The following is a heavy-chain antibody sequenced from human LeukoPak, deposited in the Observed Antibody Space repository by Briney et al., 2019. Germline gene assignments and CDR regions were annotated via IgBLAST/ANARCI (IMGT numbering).Heavy chain of an antibody. D-gene: IGHD1-26*01. J-gene: IGHJ4*02. CDR3: ARDLLVGATNYFDY. CDR2: ISSSGSTI. Sequence: GGSLRLSCAASGFTFNGYNMNWVRQAPGKGLEWISYISSSGSTIYYADSVKGRFTISRDNAKNSLYLQMNSLRAEDTAVYYCARDLLVGATNYFDYWGQGTLVTVSS. V-gene: IGHV3-48*04. CDR1: GFTFNGYN.